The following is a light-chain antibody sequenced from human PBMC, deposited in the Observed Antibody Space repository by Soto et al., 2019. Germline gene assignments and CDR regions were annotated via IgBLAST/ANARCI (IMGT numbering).Light chain of an antibody. J-gene: IGKJ3*01. Sequence: EIVMTQSPATLSVSPGEGATLSCRASQSVSSKLAWYQQKPGQALRLLIYGASTRATGIPARFSGSESGTEFALTISSLQSEDFAVYYCQQYDNWPFTFGPGTKVDIK. V-gene: IGKV3-15*01. CDR3: QQYDNWPFT. CDR1: QSVSSK. CDR2: GAS.